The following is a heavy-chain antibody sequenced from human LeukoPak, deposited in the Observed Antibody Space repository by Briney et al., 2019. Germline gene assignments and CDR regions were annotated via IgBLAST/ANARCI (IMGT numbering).Heavy chain of an antibody. Sequence: SQTLSLTCTVSGGSISSGSYYWSWTRQPAGKGLEWIGRIYTSGSTNYNPSLKSRVTISVDTSKNQFSLKLSSVTAADTAVYYCARELTTMIGEHFDYWGQGTLVTVSS. CDR3: ARELTTMIGEHFDY. V-gene: IGHV4-61*02. CDR1: GGSISSGSYY. J-gene: IGHJ4*02. CDR2: IYTSGST. D-gene: IGHD3-22*01.